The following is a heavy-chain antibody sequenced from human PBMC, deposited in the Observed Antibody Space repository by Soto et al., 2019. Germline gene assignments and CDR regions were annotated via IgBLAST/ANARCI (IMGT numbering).Heavy chain of an antibody. V-gene: IGHV5-51*01. Sequence: GESLKISCKGSGYTFTNYWIGWARQMPGRGLEWMGIIYPGDSDTKYSPSFQGQVTISADKSISTAYLQWSSLKASDTAIYYCARPASPGLSYWYFDLWGRGTLVTVSS. J-gene: IGHJ2*01. CDR2: IYPGDSDT. D-gene: IGHD6-13*01. CDR1: GYTFTNYW. CDR3: ARPASPGLSYWYFDL.